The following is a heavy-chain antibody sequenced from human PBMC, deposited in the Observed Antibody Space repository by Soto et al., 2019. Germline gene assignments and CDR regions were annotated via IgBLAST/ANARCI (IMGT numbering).Heavy chain of an antibody. V-gene: IGHV3-30-3*01. CDR3: ASDLPNNWNFEY. CDR1: GFTFRDYS. Sequence: QVQLVESGGGVVQPGRSLRLSCAASGFTFRDYSMHWVRQAPGKGLEWVAVITYDGSEKFYADSVKGRFTSSRDNSKNKLSLQMNSLRPEDTAVYYCASDLPNNWNFEYWGQGTLVTVSS. J-gene: IGHJ4*02. D-gene: IGHD1-20*01. CDR2: ITYDGSEK.